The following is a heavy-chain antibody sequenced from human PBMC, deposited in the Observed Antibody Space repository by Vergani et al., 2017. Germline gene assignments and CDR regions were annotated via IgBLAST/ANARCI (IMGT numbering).Heavy chain of an antibody. CDR3: AKTTYYYGSGSLGPLRFDP. V-gene: IGHV3-43*02. CDR1: GFTFDDYA. D-gene: IGHD3-10*01. Sequence: EVQLVESGGGVVQPGGSLRLSCAASGFTFDDYAMHWARQAPGKGLEWVSLISGDGGSTYYADSVKGRFTISRDNSKNSLYLQMNSLRTEDTALYYCAKTTYYYGSGSLGPLRFDPWGQGTLVTVSS. CDR2: ISGDGGST. J-gene: IGHJ5*02.